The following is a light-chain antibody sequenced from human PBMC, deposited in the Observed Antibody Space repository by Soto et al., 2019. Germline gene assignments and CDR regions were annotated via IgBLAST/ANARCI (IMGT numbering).Light chain of an antibody. CDR3: AAWDDSLRGGV. Sequence: QAVLTQPPSASGTPGQRVTISCSGSSSNIGSNYVYWYQQLPGTAPKLLIYRNNQRPSGVPDRFSGSKSGTSASLAISGLRSEVEADYYCAAWDDSLRGGVFGGGTKLTVL. V-gene: IGLV1-47*01. J-gene: IGLJ3*02. CDR2: RNN. CDR1: SSNIGSNY.